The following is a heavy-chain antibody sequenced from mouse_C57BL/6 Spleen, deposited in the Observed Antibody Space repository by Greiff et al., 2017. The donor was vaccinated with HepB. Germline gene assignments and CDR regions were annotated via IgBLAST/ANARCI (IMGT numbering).Heavy chain of an antibody. CDR3: ARDATVVATPFYFDY. V-gene: IGHV1-80*01. CDR2: IYPGDGDT. CDR1: GYAFSSYW. J-gene: IGHJ2*01. D-gene: IGHD1-1*01. Sequence: QVQLQQSGAELVKPGASVKISCKASGYAFSSYWMNWVKQRPGKGLEWIGQIYPGDGDTNYNGKFEGKATLTADKSSSTAYMQLSSLTSEDSAVYFCARDATVVATPFYFDYWGQGTTLTVSS.